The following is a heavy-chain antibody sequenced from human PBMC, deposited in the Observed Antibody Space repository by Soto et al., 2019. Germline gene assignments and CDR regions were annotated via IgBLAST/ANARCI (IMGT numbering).Heavy chain of an antibody. J-gene: IGHJ4*01. D-gene: IGHD6-19*01. V-gene: IGHV3-23*01. CDR3: SRRSSGWYFDY. CDR2: ISGSGGST. Sequence: PGGSLRLSCAASGFTFSSYAMSWVRQAPGKGLEWVSVISGSGGSTYYADSVKGRFTISRDNSKNTLYLQMNSLRAEDTAVYYCSRRSSGWYFDYWGHGTLVTVSS. CDR1: GFTFSSYA.